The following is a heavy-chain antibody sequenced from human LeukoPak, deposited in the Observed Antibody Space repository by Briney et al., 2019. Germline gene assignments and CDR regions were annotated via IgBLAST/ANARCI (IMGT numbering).Heavy chain of an antibody. J-gene: IGHJ4*02. V-gene: IGHV3-23*01. CDR2: MSGSGGST. Sequence: GGSLRLSCAASGFTFSSYAMSWVRQAPGKGLEWVSAMSGSGGSTYYADSVKGRFTISRDNSKNTLYLQMNSLRAEDTAVYYCAKAPRSSSSYYFDYWGQGTLVTVSS. D-gene: IGHD6-6*01. CDR1: GFTFSSYA. CDR3: AKAPRSSSSYYFDY.